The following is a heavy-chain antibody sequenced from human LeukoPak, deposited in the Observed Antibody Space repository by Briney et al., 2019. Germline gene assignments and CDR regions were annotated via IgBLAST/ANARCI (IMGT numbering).Heavy chain of an antibody. J-gene: IGHJ6*03. D-gene: IGHD2-2*01. V-gene: IGHV3-48*04. CDR1: GFTFSSYS. CDR3: ARFTYCSSTSCYDQGGYYYYMDV. CDR2: ISSSSSTI. Sequence: TGGFLRLSCAASGFTFSSYSMNWVRQAPGKGLEWVSYISSSSSTIYYADSAKGRFTISRDNAKNSLYLQMNSLRAEDTAVYYCARFTYCSSTSCYDQGGYYYYMDVWGKGTTVTVSS.